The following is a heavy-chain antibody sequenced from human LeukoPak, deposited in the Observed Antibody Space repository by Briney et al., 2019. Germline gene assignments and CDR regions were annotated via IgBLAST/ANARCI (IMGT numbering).Heavy chain of an antibody. D-gene: IGHD6-13*01. V-gene: IGHV4-59*01. Sequence: SETLSLTCTISGDSINSYHWSWLRQPPGSKLEWIGYFYYSGVTNYNPSLKSRVTMSLDTSKKQFSLKLNSVTAADTAVYYCAKRPPPERKQQPKDYWGQGTLVTVSS. CDR2: FYYSGVT. J-gene: IGHJ4*02. CDR1: GDSINSYH. CDR3: AKRPPPERKQQPKDY.